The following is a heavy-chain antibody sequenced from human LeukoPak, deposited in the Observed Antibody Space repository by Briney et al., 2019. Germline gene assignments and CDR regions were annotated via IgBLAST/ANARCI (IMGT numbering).Heavy chain of an antibody. CDR2: ISGSGGST. CDR3: AKGPRQQLVTRFDY. Sequence: GGSLRLSCAASGFTFDGYAMSWVRQAPGKGLESVSVISGSGGSTYYADSVKGRFTISRDNSKNTLFLQMNSLRAEDTAVYYCAKGPRQQLVTRFDYWGQGTLVTVSS. J-gene: IGHJ4*02. CDR1: GFTFDGYA. D-gene: IGHD6-13*01. V-gene: IGHV3-23*01.